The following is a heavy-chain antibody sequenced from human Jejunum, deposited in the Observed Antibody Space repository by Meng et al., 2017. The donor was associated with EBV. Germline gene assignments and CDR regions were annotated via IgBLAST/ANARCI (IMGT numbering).Heavy chain of an antibody. CDR2: IGSAADT. J-gene: IGHJ4*02. CDR1: GFTFSIHD. V-gene: IGHV3-13*01. D-gene: IGHD4-17*01. Sequence: VQLVGSGGGLVRPGGSLRLSCAASGFTFSIHDMHWVRQPTGRGLEWVSTIGSAADTYYPGSVKGRFTISSENAKNSLYLQSGDTAVYYCAKDYGDNISRGYYFDYWGQGTLVTVSS. CDR3: AKDYGDNISRGYYFDY.